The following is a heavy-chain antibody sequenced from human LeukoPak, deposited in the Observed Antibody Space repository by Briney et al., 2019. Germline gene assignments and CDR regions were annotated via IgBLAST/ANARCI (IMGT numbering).Heavy chain of an antibody. J-gene: IGHJ4*02. V-gene: IGHV3-9*01. CDR2: ISWNSGIL. CDR1: GFTFDDYA. Sequence: GGSLRLSCAASGFTFDDYAMQWVRQAPGKGLEWVSGISWNSGILDYADSVKGRFTISRDSAKNSLYLQMNSLRAEDTALYYCARPVGYSFGYFDYWGQGTLVTVSS. CDR3: ARPVGYSFGYFDY. D-gene: IGHD5-18*01.